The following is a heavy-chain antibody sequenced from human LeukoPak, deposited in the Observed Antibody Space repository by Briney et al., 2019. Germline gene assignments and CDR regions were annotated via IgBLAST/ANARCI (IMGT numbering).Heavy chain of an antibody. CDR3: ARGYSRPYCSSTSCDYYYYYMDV. CDR2: INHSGST. Sequence: SETLSLTCAVYGGSFSGYYWSWIRQPPGKGLEWIGEINHSGSTNYNPSLKSRVTISVDTSKNQFSLKLSSVTAADTAVYYCARGYSRPYCSSTSCDYYYYYMDVWGKGTTVTISS. D-gene: IGHD2-2*01. CDR1: GGSFSGYY. J-gene: IGHJ6*03. V-gene: IGHV4-34*01.